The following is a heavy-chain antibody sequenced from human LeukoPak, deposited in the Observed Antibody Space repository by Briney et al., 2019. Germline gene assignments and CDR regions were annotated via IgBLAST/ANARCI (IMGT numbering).Heavy chain of an antibody. J-gene: IGHJ4*02. D-gene: IGHD1-26*01. Sequence: GASVTVSCKVSGYTLTEFSMHWVRQAPGKGLEWMGGFDPEDGETIYAQKFQGRVTMTEDTSTDTAYMELRSLRSEDTAVYYCATLTSGSRDSFDYWGQGTLVTVSS. CDR2: FDPEDGET. CDR1: GYTLTEFS. CDR3: ATLTSGSRDSFDY. V-gene: IGHV1-24*01.